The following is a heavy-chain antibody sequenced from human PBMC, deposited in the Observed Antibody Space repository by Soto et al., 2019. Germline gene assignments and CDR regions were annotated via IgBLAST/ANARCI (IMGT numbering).Heavy chain of an antibody. V-gene: IGHV4-59*01. CDR1: GGSISSYY. Sequence: SETLSLTCTVSGGSISSYYWSWIRQPPGKGLEWIGYIYYSGSTNYNPSLKSRFTISVDTSKNQFSLKLSSVTAADTAVYYCARLGLLGLDAFDIWGQGTMVTVSS. CDR2: IYYSGST. CDR3: ARLGLLGLDAFDI. D-gene: IGHD7-27*01. J-gene: IGHJ3*02.